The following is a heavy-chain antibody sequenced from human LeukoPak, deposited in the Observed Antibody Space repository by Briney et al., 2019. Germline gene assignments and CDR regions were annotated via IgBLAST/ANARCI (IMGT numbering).Heavy chain of an antibody. CDR2: IYYSGST. J-gene: IGHJ6*02. Sequence: PSETLSLTCTVSGGSVSSGSYYWSWIRQPPGKGLEWIGYIYYSGSTNYNPSLKSRVTISVDTSKNQFSLKLSSVTAADTAVYYCARFSRGYDFYGMDVWGQGTTVTVSS. V-gene: IGHV4-61*01. D-gene: IGHD3-3*01. CDR1: GGSVSSGSYY. CDR3: ARFSRGYDFYGMDV.